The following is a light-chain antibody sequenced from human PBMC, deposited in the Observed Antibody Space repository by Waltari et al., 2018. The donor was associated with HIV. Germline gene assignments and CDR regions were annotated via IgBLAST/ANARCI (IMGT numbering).Light chain of an antibody. J-gene: IGKJ5*01. CDR2: GAS. CDR3: QQYYSTRIT. Sequence: DIVMTQSPDSLAVSLAETATINCNSSQSVLYSSNNKNYVAWYQPKPGQTPKRLIYGASTRRSGVPDRCSGNWSGTDVILTTSSVQAEDVAIYYCQQYYSTRITFGEGTRLEMK. V-gene: IGKV4-1*01. CDR1: QSVLYSSNNKNY.